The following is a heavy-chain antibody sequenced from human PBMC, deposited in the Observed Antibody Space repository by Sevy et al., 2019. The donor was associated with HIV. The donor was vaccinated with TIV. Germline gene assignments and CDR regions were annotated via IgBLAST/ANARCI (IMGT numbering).Heavy chain of an antibody. J-gene: IGHJ4*02. CDR2: INPNGGGT. CDR3: ARDHMYYYDTTAYYAGTDY. D-gene: IGHD3-22*01. CDR1: GYTFIGYY. Sequence: SVKVSCKTSGYTFIGYYMHWVRQAPGQGLEWMGWINPNGGGTNYAQKFQGRVTMTSDTSIGTAYMELSGLRSDDTAIYYCARDHMYYYDTTAYYAGTDYWGQGTLVTVSS. V-gene: IGHV1-2*02.